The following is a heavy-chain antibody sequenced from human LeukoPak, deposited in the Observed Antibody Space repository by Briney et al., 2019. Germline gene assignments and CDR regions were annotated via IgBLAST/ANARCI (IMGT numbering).Heavy chain of an antibody. CDR2: ISCSGGST. D-gene: IGHD2-2*01. CDR1: GFTLSSYA. J-gene: IGHJ6*03. V-gene: IGHV3-23*01. Sequence: PGGSLSLSCAASGFTLSSYAMSCARHAPGKGLEWGSAISCSGGSTFYADSGEGRFTIYRDTSKNTLYLKMNSLSAEDTAVYYCAKRPVRQLATYYYYMDVWGKGTTVTVSS. CDR3: AKRPVRQLATYYYYMDV.